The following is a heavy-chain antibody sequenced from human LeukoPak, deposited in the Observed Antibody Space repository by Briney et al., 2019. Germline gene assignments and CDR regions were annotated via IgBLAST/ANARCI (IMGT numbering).Heavy chain of an antibody. D-gene: IGHD1-14*01. Sequence: GASVKVSCEASGYTFTNYDINWVRQATGQGLEWMGWMSPNSGNTGYAQKFQGRITMTRDTSISTAYMELSSLRSEDTAVYYCARNLYNTGDFESWGQGTLVTVSS. J-gene: IGHJ4*02. CDR1: GYTFTNYD. CDR3: ARNLYNTGDFES. V-gene: IGHV1-8*01. CDR2: MSPNSGNT.